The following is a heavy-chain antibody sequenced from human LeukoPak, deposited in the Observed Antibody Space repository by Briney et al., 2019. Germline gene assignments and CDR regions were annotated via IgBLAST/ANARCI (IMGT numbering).Heavy chain of an antibody. Sequence: SETLSLTCTVSGGSISGYYWSWIRQPAGRGLEWIGRIYISGSTNYNPSLKSRLTMSVDTSKNQFSLELSSVTAADTAVYYCAGVGQGSGWYFDYWGQGTLVTVSS. CDR2: IYISGST. J-gene: IGHJ4*02. CDR3: AGVGQGSGWYFDY. V-gene: IGHV4-4*07. D-gene: IGHD6-19*01. CDR1: GGSISGYY.